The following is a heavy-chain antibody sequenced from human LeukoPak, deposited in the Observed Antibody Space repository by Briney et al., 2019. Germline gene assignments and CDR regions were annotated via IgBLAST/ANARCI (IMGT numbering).Heavy chain of an antibody. Sequence: GGSLRLSCAASGFTFSSYSMNWVRQAPGKGLEWVSYISSSSSTIYYADSVKGRFTISRDNAKNSLYLQMNSLRAEDTAVYYCARASLRWEGLYYYGMDVWGQGTTVTVSS. V-gene: IGHV3-48*04. CDR3: ARASLRWEGLYYYGMDV. CDR1: GFTFSSYS. D-gene: IGHD2-21*01. CDR2: ISSSSSTI. J-gene: IGHJ6*02.